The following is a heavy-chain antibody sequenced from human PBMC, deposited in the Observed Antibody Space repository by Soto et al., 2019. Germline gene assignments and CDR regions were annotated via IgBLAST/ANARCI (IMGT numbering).Heavy chain of an antibody. Sequence: GGSLRLSCAASGFTFSSYGMHWVRQAPGKGLEWVAVIWYDGSNKYYADSVKGRFTISRDNSKNTLYLQMNSPRAEDTAVYYCARDRRYRNILTGSPHYWGQGTLVTVSS. J-gene: IGHJ4*02. CDR1: GFTFSSYG. CDR2: IWYDGSNK. D-gene: IGHD3-9*01. V-gene: IGHV3-33*01. CDR3: ARDRRYRNILTGSPHY.